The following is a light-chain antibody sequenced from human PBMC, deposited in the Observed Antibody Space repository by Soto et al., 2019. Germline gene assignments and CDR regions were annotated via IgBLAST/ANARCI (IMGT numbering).Light chain of an antibody. Sequence: QSALTQPPSASGSPGQSVTISCTGTSSDVGNYNYVSWYQQHPGKAPKLMIYEVSKRPSGVPDRFSGSKSGNTASLTVSGLQAEDEADYYCSSYGGRNNLIFGGGTKLTVL. V-gene: IGLV2-8*01. CDR2: EVS. J-gene: IGLJ2*01. CDR1: SSDVGNYNY. CDR3: SSYGGRNNLI.